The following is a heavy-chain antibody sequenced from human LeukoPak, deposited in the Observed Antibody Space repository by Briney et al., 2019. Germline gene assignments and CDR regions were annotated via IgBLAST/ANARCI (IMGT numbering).Heavy chain of an antibody. CDR2: IRSRAYGATT. Sequence: GRSLRLSCRGYGFIFGDHAMSWVRRPPGKGLEWVGFIRSRAYGATTEYAASVEGRFIISRDDSKGIAYLEMNSLETDDTALYYCARGPILLWIHNGMDVWGQGTRSSSP. D-gene: IGHD3-10*01. J-gene: IGHJ6*02. CDR3: ARGPILLWIHNGMDV. V-gene: IGHV3-49*04. CDR1: GFIFGDHA.